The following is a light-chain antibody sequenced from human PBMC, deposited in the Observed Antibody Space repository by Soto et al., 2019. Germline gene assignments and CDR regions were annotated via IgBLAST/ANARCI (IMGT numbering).Light chain of an antibody. Sequence: QSALTQPASVSGSPGQSITISCTGTSSDVGGYNYVSWYQQHPGKAPKLMIYDVSNRPLGVSNRFSGSKSGNTASLTISGLQADDEADYYCSSYTRSSALYVFGTGTKVTVL. V-gene: IGLV2-14*01. CDR2: DVS. CDR3: SSYTRSSALYV. J-gene: IGLJ1*01. CDR1: SSDVGGYNY.